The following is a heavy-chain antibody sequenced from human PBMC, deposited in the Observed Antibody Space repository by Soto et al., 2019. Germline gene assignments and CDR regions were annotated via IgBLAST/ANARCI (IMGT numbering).Heavy chain of an antibody. CDR2: ISYDGSNK. CDR3: ARDPYSSGIIGDY. D-gene: IGHD3-22*01. V-gene: IGHV3-30-3*01. Sequence: QVQLVESGGGVVQPGRSLRLSCAASGFTFSSYAMHWVRQAPGKGLEWVAVISYDGSNKYYADSVKGRFTISRDNSKNTLYLQMNSLRAEDTAVYYCARDPYSSGIIGDYWGQGTLVTVSS. CDR1: GFTFSSYA. J-gene: IGHJ4*02.